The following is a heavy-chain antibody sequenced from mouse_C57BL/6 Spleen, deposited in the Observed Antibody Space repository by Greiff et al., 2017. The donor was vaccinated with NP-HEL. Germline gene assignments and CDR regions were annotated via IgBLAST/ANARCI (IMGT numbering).Heavy chain of an antibody. CDR2: INPYNGGT. D-gene: IGHD2-2*01. V-gene: IGHV1-19*01. CDR3: AREEDGYDIYAMDY. CDR1: GYTFTDYY. J-gene: IGHJ4*01. Sequence: VQLKQSGPVLVKPGASVKMSCKASGYTFTDYYMNWVKQSHGKSLEWIGVINPYNGGTSYNQKFKGKATLTVDKSSSTAYMELNSLTSEDSAVYYCAREEDGYDIYAMDYWGQGTSVTVSS.